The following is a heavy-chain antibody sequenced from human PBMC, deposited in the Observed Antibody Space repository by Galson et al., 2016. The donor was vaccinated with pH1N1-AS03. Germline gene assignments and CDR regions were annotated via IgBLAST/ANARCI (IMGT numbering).Heavy chain of an antibody. Sequence: SLRLSCAASGFTFSNYEMNWVRRAPGKGLEWVSYVGSGGGPVEYADSVKGRFTTSRDNSKNTLNLQLTSLRSEDTAVYYCARMAAAGDWGQGTLVTVSS. J-gene: IGHJ4*02. CDR3: ARMAAAGD. V-gene: IGHV3-48*03. CDR2: VGSGGGPV. CDR1: GFTFSNYE. D-gene: IGHD6-13*01.